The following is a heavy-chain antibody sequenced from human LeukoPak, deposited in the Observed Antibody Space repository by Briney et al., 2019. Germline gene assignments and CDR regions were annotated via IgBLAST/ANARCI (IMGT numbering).Heavy chain of an antibody. J-gene: IGHJ2*01. Sequence: KTSETLSLTCSVSGGTISSSSHHCGWIRQPPGEGLEWIGTIYYTGSTYYNPSLQSRVTISIDTSKSQFSLRLSSVTAADTAAYFCARHSRCTSSSCSDWYFDLWGRGTLITVSS. CDR2: IYYTGST. D-gene: IGHD2-2*01. CDR3: ARHSRCTSSSCSDWYFDL. V-gene: IGHV4-39*01. CDR1: GGTISSSSHH.